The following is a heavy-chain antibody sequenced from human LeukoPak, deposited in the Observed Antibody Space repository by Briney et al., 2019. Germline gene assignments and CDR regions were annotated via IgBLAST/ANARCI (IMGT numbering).Heavy chain of an antibody. J-gene: IGHJ4*02. V-gene: IGHV3-33*08. CDR2: INYDGSNK. CDR3: ARALSTGGRIDY. Sequence: GGSLRLSCAASGFTFSSYSMTWVRQPPGKGLEWVAVINYDGSNKYYADSVKGRFTISRDNSKNTLYLQMNSLRVEDTAVYYCARALSTGGRIDYWGQGTLVTVPS. D-gene: IGHD2-8*02. CDR1: GFTFSSYS.